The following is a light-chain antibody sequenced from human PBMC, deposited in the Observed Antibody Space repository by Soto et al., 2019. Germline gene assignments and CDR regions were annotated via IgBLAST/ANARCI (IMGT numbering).Light chain of an antibody. Sequence: QSVLTQPPSASGTPGQTVTISCSGRSSNIGSNYVYWYQQLPGTAPRLLMYRADQRPSGVPDRLSGSKSGTSASLAISGLRSEDEADYYCAAWDDTLSGLVFGGGTQLTVL. CDR1: SSNIGSNY. CDR3: AAWDDTLSGLV. V-gene: IGLV1-47*01. J-gene: IGLJ2*01. CDR2: RAD.